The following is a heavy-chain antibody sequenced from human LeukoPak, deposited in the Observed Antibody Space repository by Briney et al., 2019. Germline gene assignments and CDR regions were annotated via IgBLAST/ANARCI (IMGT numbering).Heavy chain of an antibody. D-gene: IGHD3-10*01. CDR1: GFSLSSYE. Sequence: GSLRLSCAASGFSLSSYEMNWVRQAPGKGLEWLSYISSSGSDIFYADSVRGRFTISRDNSKNSVYLQMNSLRAEDTAIYYCARWYYGSGSYFKLDYWGQGTLVTVSS. CDR3: ARWYYGSGSYFKLDY. CDR2: ISSSGSDI. V-gene: IGHV3-48*03. J-gene: IGHJ4*02.